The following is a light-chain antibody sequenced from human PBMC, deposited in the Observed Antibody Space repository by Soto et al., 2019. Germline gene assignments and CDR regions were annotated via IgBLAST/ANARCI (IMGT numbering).Light chain of an antibody. CDR1: QSVSSSY. CDR2: AAS. CDR3: QQYGSSPPT. J-gene: IGKJ1*01. Sequence: IWVTPSPSPLSFFPGERATLSFQGSQSVSSSYLAWDQQKPGQAPRLLIYAASNRATGIPDRFSGSGSGTEFTLTISRLEPEDFAVYHCQQYGSSPPTFGQGTKVEVK. V-gene: IGKV3-20*01.